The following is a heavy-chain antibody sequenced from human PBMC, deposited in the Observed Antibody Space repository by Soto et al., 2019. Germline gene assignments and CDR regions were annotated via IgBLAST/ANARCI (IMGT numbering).Heavy chain of an antibody. CDR3: AHRATMTIFGLIIDNGIWFDP. Sequence: QINLIESGPTLVKPTQTLTLTCTFSGFSLSTSGAAVGWVRQPPGRALEWLALIYWDGDKRYNASLGNRLTITKDTSMNQVVLTLTIVDPADTATYYCAHRATMTIFGLIIDNGIWFDPWGQGTRVIVSS. CDR1: GFSLSTSGAA. V-gene: IGHV2-5*02. D-gene: IGHD3-3*01. CDR2: IYWDGDK. J-gene: IGHJ5*02.